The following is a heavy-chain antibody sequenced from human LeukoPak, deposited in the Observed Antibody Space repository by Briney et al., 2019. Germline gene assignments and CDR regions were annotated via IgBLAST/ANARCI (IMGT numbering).Heavy chain of an antibody. V-gene: IGHV3-48*01. CDR2: ISSSSVTI. J-gene: IGHJ4*02. CDR1: GFTFSTYS. D-gene: IGHD6-19*01. Sequence: GGSLRLSCAASGFTFSTYSMNWVRQAPGKGLEWVSYISSSSVTIYYAASVKGRFTISRDNAKNSLYLQMNSLRAEDTAVYYCARGGLSSAASFDYWGQRTLVTVSS. CDR3: ARGGLSSAASFDY.